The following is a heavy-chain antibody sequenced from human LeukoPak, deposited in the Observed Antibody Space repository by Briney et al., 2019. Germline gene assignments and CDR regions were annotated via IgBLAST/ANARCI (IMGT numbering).Heavy chain of an antibody. CDR3: ARDLLGSHTSYSSGAWDY. Sequence: PGGSLRLSCAASGFTVSSNYMSWVRQAPGKGLQWVSVIYSGGSTYYADSVKGRFTISRDNSKNTLYLQMNSLRAEDTAVYYCARDLLGSHTSYSSGAWDYWGQGTLVTVSS. V-gene: IGHV3-53*01. D-gene: IGHD3-9*01. J-gene: IGHJ4*02. CDR1: GFTVSSNY. CDR2: IYSGGST.